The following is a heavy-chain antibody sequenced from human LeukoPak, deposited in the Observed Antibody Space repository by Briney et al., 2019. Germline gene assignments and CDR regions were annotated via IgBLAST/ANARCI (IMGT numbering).Heavy chain of an antibody. D-gene: IGHD4-17*01. V-gene: IGHV3-53*01. CDR3: ARRAGEYSHPYDY. CDR2: IYSGGNT. J-gene: IGHJ4*02. Sequence: GGSLRLACTVSGFTVSSNSLSWVRQAPGKGLEWVSFIYSGGNTHYSDSVKGRFTISRDNSKNTLYLQMNSLRAEDTAVYYCARRAGEYSHPYDYWGQGTLVTVSS. CDR1: GFTVSSNS.